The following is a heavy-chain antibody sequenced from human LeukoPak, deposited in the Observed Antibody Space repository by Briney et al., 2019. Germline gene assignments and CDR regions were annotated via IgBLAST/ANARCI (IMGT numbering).Heavy chain of an antibody. CDR3: ARARIDY. CDR2: ISWNSGSI. D-gene: IGHD1-14*01. J-gene: IGHJ4*02. Sequence: PGGSLRLSCATSGFTFDDYAMHWVRQALGKGLEWVSGISWNSGSIGYADSVKGRFTISRDNAKNSLFLQMNSLRADDTAVYYCARARIDYWGQGTLVTVSS. CDR1: GFTFDDYA. V-gene: IGHV3-9*01.